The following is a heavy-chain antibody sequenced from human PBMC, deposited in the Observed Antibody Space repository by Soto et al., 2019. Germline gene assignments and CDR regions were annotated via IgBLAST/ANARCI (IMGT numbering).Heavy chain of an antibody. CDR3: ARDPYSPIAARRSFYYGMHV. Sequence: ASVKVSCKASGGTFSSYAISWVRQAPGQGLEWMGGIIPIFGTANYAQKFQGRVTITADKSTSTAYMELSSLRSEDTAVYYCARDPYSPIAARRSFYYGMHVWGQGTTVTVSS. CDR2: IIPIFGTA. J-gene: IGHJ6*02. CDR1: GGTFSSYA. V-gene: IGHV1-69*06. D-gene: IGHD6-6*01.